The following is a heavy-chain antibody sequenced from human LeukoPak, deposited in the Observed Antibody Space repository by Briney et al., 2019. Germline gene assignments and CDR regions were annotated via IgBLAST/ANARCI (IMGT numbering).Heavy chain of an antibody. D-gene: IGHD2-15*01. J-gene: IGHJ6*03. V-gene: IGHV3-NL1*01. CDR1: GFTFSSYG. Sequence: PGGSLRLSCAASGFTFSSYGMHWVRQAPGKGLEWVSVIYSGGSTYYADSVKGRFTISRDNSKNTLYLQMNSLRPEDTAVYFCAKTHGPYCSGGSCLDYYYYMDVWGKGTTVTVSS. CDR3: AKTHGPYCSGGSCLDYYYYMDV. CDR2: IYSGGST.